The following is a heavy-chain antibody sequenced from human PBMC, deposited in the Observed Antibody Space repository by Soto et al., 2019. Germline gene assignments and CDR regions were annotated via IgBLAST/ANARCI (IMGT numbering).Heavy chain of an antibody. Sequence: GGSLRLSCAASGFTFSSYAMSWVRQAPGKGLEWVSAISGSGGSTYYADSVKGRFTISRDNSKNTLYLQMNGLRAEDTAVYYCAKAEQWLVKYNWFDPWGQGTLVTVSS. J-gene: IGHJ5*02. CDR1: GFTFSSYA. CDR2: ISGSGGST. D-gene: IGHD6-19*01. V-gene: IGHV3-23*01. CDR3: AKAEQWLVKYNWFDP.